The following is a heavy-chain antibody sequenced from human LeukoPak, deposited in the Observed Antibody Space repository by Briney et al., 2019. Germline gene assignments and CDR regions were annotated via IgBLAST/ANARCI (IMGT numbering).Heavy chain of an antibody. CDR3: AKGTYDSRGHFDY. D-gene: IGHD3-22*01. J-gene: IGHJ4*02. Sequence: PGGSLRLSCAASGFTFSSYGMHWVRQAPGKGLEWVAVISYDGSNKYYADSVKGRFTISRDNSKNTLYLQMNSLRAEDTAAYYCAKGTYDSRGHFDYWGQGTLVSVSS. V-gene: IGHV3-30*18. CDR2: ISYDGSNK. CDR1: GFTFSSYG.